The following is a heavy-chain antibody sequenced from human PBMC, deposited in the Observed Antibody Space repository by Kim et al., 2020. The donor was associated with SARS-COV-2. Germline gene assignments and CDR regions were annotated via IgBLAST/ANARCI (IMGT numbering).Heavy chain of an antibody. CDR2: ISYDGSNK. D-gene: IGHD6-19*01. CDR1: GFTFSSYG. J-gene: IGHJ2*01. Sequence: GGSLRLSCAASGFTFSSYGMHWVRQAPGKGLEWVAVISYDGSNKYYADSVKGRFTISRDNSKNTLYLQMNSLRAEDTAVYYCAKDRLAGYWYFDLWGRGTLVTVSS. V-gene: IGHV3-30*18. CDR3: AKDRLAGYWYFDL.